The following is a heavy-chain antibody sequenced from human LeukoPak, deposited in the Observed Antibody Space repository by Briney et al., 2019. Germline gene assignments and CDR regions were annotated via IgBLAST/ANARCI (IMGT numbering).Heavy chain of an antibody. CDR3: ARQSSAPVDYYYMDV. D-gene: IGHD6-6*01. V-gene: IGHV5-51*01. CDR1: GYSFTSYW. Sequence: GESLKISCKGSGYSFTSYWIGWVRQMPGKGLEWMGIIYPGDSDTRYSPSFQGQVTISADKSISTAYLQWSSLKASDTAMYYCARQSSAPVDYYYMDVWGKGTTVTVSS. J-gene: IGHJ6*03. CDR2: IYPGDSDT.